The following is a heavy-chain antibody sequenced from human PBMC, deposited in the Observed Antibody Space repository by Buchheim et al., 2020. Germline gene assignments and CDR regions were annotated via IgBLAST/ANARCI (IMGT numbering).Heavy chain of an antibody. V-gene: IGHV4-31*03. CDR3: ARDRQESIWFGELLPLNPGAFDI. CDR2: IYYSGST. J-gene: IGHJ3*02. CDR1: GGSISSGGYY. D-gene: IGHD3-10*01. Sequence: QVQLQESGPGLVKPSQTLSLTCTVSGGSISSGGYYWSWIRQHPGKGLEWIGYIYYSGSTYYNPSLKSRVTISVDTSKNQFSLKLSSVTAADTAVYYCARDRQESIWFGELLPLNPGAFDIWGQGT.